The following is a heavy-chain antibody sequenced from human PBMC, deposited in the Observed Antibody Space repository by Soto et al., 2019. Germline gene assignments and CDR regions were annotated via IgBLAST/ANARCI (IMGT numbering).Heavy chain of an antibody. J-gene: IGHJ4*02. Sequence: QVQLVESGGGVVQPGRSLRLSCAASGFTFSSYGMHWVRQAPGKGLEWVAIIADDGSNKYYADSVKGRFTISRDNSKNTLYLQMNSLRAEDTAVYYCAKDRKGNWAVDYWGQGTLVTVSS. CDR2: IADDGSNK. V-gene: IGHV3-30*18. CDR3: AKDRKGNWAVDY. D-gene: IGHD7-27*01. CDR1: GFTFSSYG.